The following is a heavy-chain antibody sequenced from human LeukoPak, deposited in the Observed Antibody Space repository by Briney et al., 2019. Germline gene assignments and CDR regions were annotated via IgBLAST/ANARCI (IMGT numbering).Heavy chain of an antibody. V-gene: IGHV3-30*18. CDR2: ISYDGSNK. CDR3: AKIAAANCGGDCYSGAYYFDY. Sequence: GGSLRLSCAVSGFTFSSYEITWVRQAPGKGLEWVAVISYDGSNKYYADSVKGRFTISRDNSKNTLYLQMNSLRAEDTAVYYCAKIAAANCGGDCYSGAYYFDYWGQGTLVTVSS. J-gene: IGHJ4*02. D-gene: IGHD2-21*02. CDR1: GFTFSSYE.